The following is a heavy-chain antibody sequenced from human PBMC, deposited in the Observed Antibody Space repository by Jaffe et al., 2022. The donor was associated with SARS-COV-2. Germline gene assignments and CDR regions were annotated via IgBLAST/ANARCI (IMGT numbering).Heavy chain of an antibody. V-gene: IGHV4-59*01. CDR3: ARADYDSNGYYYNFDY. CDR1: GGSITRNY. D-gene: IGHD3-22*01. CDR2: IYNSGST. J-gene: IGHJ4*02. Sequence: QVQLQESGPGLVKPSETLSLTCTVSGGSITRNYWSWIRQPPGKGLEWIGYIYNSGSTNFNPSLKSRVTISVDASKNQFSLKLSSVTAADTAVYYCARADYDSNGYYYNFDYWGQGTLVTVSS.